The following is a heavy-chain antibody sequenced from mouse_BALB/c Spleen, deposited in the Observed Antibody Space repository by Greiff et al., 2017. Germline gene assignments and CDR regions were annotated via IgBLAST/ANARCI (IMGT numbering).Heavy chain of an antibody. D-gene: IGHD2-14*01. CDR1: GYSFTSYW. V-gene: IGHV1S126*01. J-gene: IGHJ2*01. CDR3: ARVGYRYDGFDY. CDR2: IDPSDSET. Sequence: QVQLQQSGPQLVRPGASVKISCKASGYSFTSYWMHWVKQRPGQGLEWIGMIDPSDSETRLNQKFKDKATLTVDKSSSTAYMQLSSPTSEDSAVYYCARVGYRYDGFDYWGQGTTLTVSS.